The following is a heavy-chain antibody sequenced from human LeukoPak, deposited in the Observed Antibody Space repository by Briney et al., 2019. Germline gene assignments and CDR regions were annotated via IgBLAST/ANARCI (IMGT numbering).Heavy chain of an antibody. CDR3: TRVRLSADDY. V-gene: IGHV3-21*01. CDR1: GFTFSSYY. Sequence: GSLRLSCVASGFTFSSYYMNWVRQAPGKGLEWVSSMSNSGTFIYTADSLKGRFTISRDNAKNSLYLQMNSLRDEDTAVYYCTRVRLSADDYWGQGTLVTVSS. D-gene: IGHD6-25*01. CDR2: MSNSGTFI. J-gene: IGHJ4*02.